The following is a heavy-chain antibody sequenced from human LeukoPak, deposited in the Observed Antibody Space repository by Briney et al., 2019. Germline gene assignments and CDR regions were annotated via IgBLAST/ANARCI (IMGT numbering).Heavy chain of an antibody. V-gene: IGHV3-23*01. CDR3: AKYPYYYDLWSGYSGYFDY. CDR1: GFTFSSYG. D-gene: IGHD3-3*01. CDR2: ISGSGGST. J-gene: IGHJ4*02. Sequence: QAGGCLRLSCSASGFTFSSYGMSSVRQAPGEGLELVSSISGSGGSTYYADSVKGRYPISRDNTKITLYLQMNSLRAEDTAVYYCAKYPYYYDLWSGYSGYFDYCGQGALVTVSS.